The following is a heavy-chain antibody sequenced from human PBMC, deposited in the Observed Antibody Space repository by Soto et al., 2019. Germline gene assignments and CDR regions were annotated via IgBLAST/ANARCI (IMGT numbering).Heavy chain of an antibody. Sequence: QVQLQESGPGLVMPSQTLSLTCTVSGVSIHDIDSYWTWIRQSPGRGPEWIGYIHNSGNTFYSPSLKRRLAISIDTSKSQFSLKLSAVTAADTAFYYCARSTYGEGYPHFFADWGQGTLVTVSS. CDR3: ARSTYGEGYPHFFAD. D-gene: IGHD3-16*02. CDR1: GVSIHDIDSY. V-gene: IGHV4-30-4*01. CDR2: IHNSGNT. J-gene: IGHJ4*02.